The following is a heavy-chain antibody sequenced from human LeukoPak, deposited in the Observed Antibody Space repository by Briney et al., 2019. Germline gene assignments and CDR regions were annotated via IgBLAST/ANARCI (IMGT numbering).Heavy chain of an antibody. V-gene: IGHV3-74*01. CDR1: GFTFSSYV. Sequence: GGSLRLSCAASGFTFSSYVMSWVRQAPGKGLVWVSRINGDGSSTNYADSVKGRFTISRDNAKNTLYLQMNSLRAEDTAVYFCARRSQLGGFFDNWGQGTLVTVSS. J-gene: IGHJ4*02. CDR2: INGDGSST. D-gene: IGHD7-27*01. CDR3: ARRSQLGGFFDN.